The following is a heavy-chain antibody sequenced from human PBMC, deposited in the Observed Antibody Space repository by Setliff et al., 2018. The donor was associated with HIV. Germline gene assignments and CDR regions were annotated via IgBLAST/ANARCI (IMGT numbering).Heavy chain of an antibody. J-gene: IGHJ4*02. D-gene: IGHD6-19*01. CDR2: VYHSGGT. Sequence: SETLSLTCTVSGGSISSFSYYWAWIRQSPGKGLEWIGNVYHSGGTDYNPSLRSRVTISVDTSTNQFSLNLASVTAADTAVYYCTRRFEKWLAFDYWGQGTLVTVSS. CDR3: TRRFEKWLAFDY. CDR1: GGSISSFSYY. V-gene: IGHV4-39*01.